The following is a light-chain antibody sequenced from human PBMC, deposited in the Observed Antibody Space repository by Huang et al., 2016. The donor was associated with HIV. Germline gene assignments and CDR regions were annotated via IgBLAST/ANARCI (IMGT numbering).Light chain of an antibody. CDR2: SAS. Sequence: IQLTQSPSSLSASVGDRVTITCRASQGINSYLAWYQQKPGKAPKLLIHSASTLQSGVPSRVSGSVSGTDFTLTISSLQPEDFATYYCQQLLTFGGGTKVEIK. J-gene: IGKJ4*01. CDR1: QGINSY. V-gene: IGKV1-9*01. CDR3: QQLLT.